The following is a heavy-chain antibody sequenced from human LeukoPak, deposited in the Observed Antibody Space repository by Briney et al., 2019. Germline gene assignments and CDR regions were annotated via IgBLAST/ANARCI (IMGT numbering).Heavy chain of an antibody. Sequence: SETLSLTCAVYGGSFSGYYWSWIRQPPGKELEWIGEINHSGSTNYNPSLKSRVTISVDTSKNQFSLKLSSVTAADTAVYYCARVGCGGDCYSWSWFDPWGQGTLVTVSS. D-gene: IGHD2-21*02. CDR2: INHSGST. J-gene: IGHJ5*02. CDR3: ARVGCGGDCYSWSWFDP. V-gene: IGHV4-34*01. CDR1: GGSFSGYY.